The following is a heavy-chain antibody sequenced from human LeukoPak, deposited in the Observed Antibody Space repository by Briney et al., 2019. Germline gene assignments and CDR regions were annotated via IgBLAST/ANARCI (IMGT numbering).Heavy chain of an antibody. J-gene: IGHJ4*02. V-gene: IGHV3-21*01. D-gene: IGHD6-13*01. CDR3: ARDPHGSIAAAGTNY. Sequence: KTGGSLRLSCAASGFTFSSYSMNWVRQAPGKGLEWVSSISSSSSYIYYADSVKGRFTISRDNAKNSLYLQMNSLRAEGTAVYYCARDPHGSIAAAGTNYWGQGTLVTVSS. CDR1: GFTFSSYS. CDR2: ISSSSSYI.